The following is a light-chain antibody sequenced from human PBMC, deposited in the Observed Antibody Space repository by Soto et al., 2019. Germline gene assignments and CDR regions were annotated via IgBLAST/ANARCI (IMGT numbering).Light chain of an antibody. V-gene: IGKV3-20*01. J-gene: IGKJ1*01. Sequence: EIVLTQSPGTLSLSPEERATLSCRASQSVSSTYLAWYQQKPGQAPRLLIYGASSRPTGIPDRFSGSGSGTDFTLTISGLEPEDFAVYYCQQYGGSPRTFGQGTKVEI. CDR2: GAS. CDR3: QQYGGSPRT. CDR1: QSVSSTY.